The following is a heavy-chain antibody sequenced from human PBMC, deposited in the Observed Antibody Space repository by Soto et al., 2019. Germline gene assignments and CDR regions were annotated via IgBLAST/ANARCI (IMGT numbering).Heavy chain of an antibody. V-gene: IGHV5-51*01. Sequence: GESLKISCKGSGYSFTNYWIAWVRRMPGKGLEYMGIIYPSDSDTRYSPSFQGQVTISADKSISTAYLQWSGLKASDTAIYYCARHGFYGDFSSNYFDPWGQGTLVTVSS. CDR1: GYSFTNYW. CDR3: ARHGFYGDFSSNYFDP. J-gene: IGHJ5*02. CDR2: IYPSDSDT. D-gene: IGHD4-17*01.